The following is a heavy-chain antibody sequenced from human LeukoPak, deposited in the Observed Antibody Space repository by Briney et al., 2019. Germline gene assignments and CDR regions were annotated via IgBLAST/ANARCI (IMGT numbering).Heavy chain of an antibody. Sequence: GGSLRLSCAASGFTFSSYTMHWIRQAPGKGLEWVSSISGSNSYISYADSVKGRFTVSRDNAKNSLYLQMNSLRAEDTAIYYCTRVGHIDEGIDYWGQGTLVTVSS. D-gene: IGHD1-26*01. CDR2: ISGSNSYI. CDR3: TRVGHIDEGIDY. V-gene: IGHV3-21*06. J-gene: IGHJ4*02. CDR1: GFTFSSYT.